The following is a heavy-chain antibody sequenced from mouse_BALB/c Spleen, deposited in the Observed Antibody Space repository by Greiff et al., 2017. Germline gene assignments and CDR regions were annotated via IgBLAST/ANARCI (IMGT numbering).Heavy chain of an antibody. V-gene: IGHV14-1*02. CDR2: IDPENGNT. CDR3: ASHYGSSHWYFDV. CDR1: GFNIKDYY. Sequence: EVQRVESGAELVRPGALVKLSCKASGFNIKDYYMHWVKQRPEQGLEWIGWIDPENGNTIYDPKFQAKASITADTSSNTAYLQLSSLTSEDTAVYYCASHYGSSHWYFDVWGAGTTVTVSS. J-gene: IGHJ1*01. D-gene: IGHD1-1*01.